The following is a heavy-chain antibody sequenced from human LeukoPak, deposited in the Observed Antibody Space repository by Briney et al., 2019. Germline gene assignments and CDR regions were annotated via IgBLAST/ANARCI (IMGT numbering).Heavy chain of an antibody. CDR1: GYSFSSHW. Sequence: GESLKISCKGSGYSFSSHWIGWVRQMPGKGLEWMGIIYPGDSDARYSPSFQGQVTISADKSINTAYLQWSSLKASDTAMYYCARPGSSGWSDPYYFDYWGQGTLVTVSS. CDR2: IYPGDSDA. J-gene: IGHJ4*02. V-gene: IGHV5-51*01. CDR3: ARPGSSGWSDPYYFDY. D-gene: IGHD6-19*01.